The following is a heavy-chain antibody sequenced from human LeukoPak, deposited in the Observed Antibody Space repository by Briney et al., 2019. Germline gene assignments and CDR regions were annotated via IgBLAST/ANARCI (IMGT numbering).Heavy chain of an antibody. J-gene: IGHJ6*04. CDR1: GFTFEDYG. V-gene: IGHV3-9*01. D-gene: IGHD3-10*02. CDR2: ISWNSGRT. Sequence: GGSLRLSCAASGFTFEDYGMHWVRQAPGKGLEWVSGISWNSGRTGYADSVKGRFTISRDNAKNSLYLQMNSLRAEDTAVYYCAELGITMIGGVWGKGTTVTISS. CDR3: AELGITMIGGV.